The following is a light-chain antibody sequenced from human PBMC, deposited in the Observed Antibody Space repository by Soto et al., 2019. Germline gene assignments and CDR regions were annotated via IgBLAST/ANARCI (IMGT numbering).Light chain of an antibody. Sequence: DMVMTQSPLSLPVTPGEPSSVSCRSSQRLLHGNGYNYLDWYLQKPGQSPQLLIYLGSNRASGVPDRFSGSGSGTDFTLKISRVEAEDVGVYYCMQALQTPLTFGGGTKVDIK. CDR2: LGS. CDR3: MQALQTPLT. CDR1: QRLLHGNGYNY. J-gene: IGKJ4*01. V-gene: IGKV2-28*01.